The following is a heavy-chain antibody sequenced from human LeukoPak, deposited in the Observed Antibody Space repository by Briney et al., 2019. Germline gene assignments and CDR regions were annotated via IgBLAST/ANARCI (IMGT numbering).Heavy chain of an antibody. D-gene: IGHD3-3*01. CDR1: GYTLTELS. J-gene: IGHJ4*02. Sequence: ASVKVSCKVSGYTLTELSMHWVRQAPGKGLEWMGGFDPEDGETICAQKFQGRVTMTEDTSTDTAYMELSSLRSEDTAVYYCATAGRITNFGVAPYDFDYWGQGTLVTVSS. CDR3: ATAGRITNFGVAPYDFDY. CDR2: FDPEDGET. V-gene: IGHV1-24*01.